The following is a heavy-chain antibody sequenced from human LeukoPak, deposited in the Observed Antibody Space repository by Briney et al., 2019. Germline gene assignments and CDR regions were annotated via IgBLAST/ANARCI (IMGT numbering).Heavy chain of an antibody. V-gene: IGHV1-69*04. CDR1: GGTFSSYA. D-gene: IGHD2-8*01. Sequence: SVTVSCKASGGTFSSYAISWVRQAPGQGLEWMGRIIPILGIANYAQKFQGRVTMTRDTSTSTVYMELSSLRSEDTAVYYCARASGAGGMLYGPDYWGQGTLVTVSS. CDR2: IIPILGIA. CDR3: ARASGAGGMLYGPDY. J-gene: IGHJ4*02.